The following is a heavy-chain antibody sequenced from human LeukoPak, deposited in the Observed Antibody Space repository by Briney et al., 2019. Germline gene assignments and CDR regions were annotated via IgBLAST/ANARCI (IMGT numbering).Heavy chain of an antibody. J-gene: IGHJ4*02. Sequence: SQTLSLTCTVSGGSISSGSYYWSWNRQPAGKGLEWIGRIYTSGSTNYNPSLKSRVTISVDTSKNQFSLKLSSVTAADTAVYYCARDAMVRGVSYWGQGTLVTVSS. V-gene: IGHV4-61*02. CDR2: IYTSGST. CDR1: GGSISSGSYY. CDR3: ARDAMVRGVSY. D-gene: IGHD3-10*01.